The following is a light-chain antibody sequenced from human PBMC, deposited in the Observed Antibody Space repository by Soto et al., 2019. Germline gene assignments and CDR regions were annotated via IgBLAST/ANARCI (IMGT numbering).Light chain of an antibody. CDR3: QQSYSFWT. J-gene: IGKJ1*01. CDR2: AAS. Sequence: DIQMTQSPSSLSASVGDRVTITCRASQSISRYLNWYQHKPGKAPNLLIYAASSLQSGVPSRFSGSGSGTDFTLTISGLQPDDFANYYGQQSYSFWTFGQGTKVEIK. V-gene: IGKV1-39*01. CDR1: QSISRY.